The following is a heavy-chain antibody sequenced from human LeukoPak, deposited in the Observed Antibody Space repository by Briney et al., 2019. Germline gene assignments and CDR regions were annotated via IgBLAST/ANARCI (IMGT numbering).Heavy chain of an antibody. V-gene: IGHV4-59*01. Sequence: SETLSLTCTVSGTSISNYHWSWIRHPPGKGLERIGYIHYRGSTNYNPSLKSRVTMSVDTSKNQFSLRIRSVTAADTAVYYCARDLLRSSYYYFDYWGRGSLVTVSS. J-gene: IGHJ4*02. CDR1: GTSISNYH. CDR3: ARDLLRSSYYYFDY. CDR2: IHYRGST. D-gene: IGHD3-10*01.